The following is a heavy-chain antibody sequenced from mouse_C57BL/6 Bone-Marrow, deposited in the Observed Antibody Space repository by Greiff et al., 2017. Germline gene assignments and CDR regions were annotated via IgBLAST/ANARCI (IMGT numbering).Heavy chain of an antibody. V-gene: IGHV1-7*01. J-gene: IGHJ2*01. CDR3: ARERGYYYTYYFDY. CDR1: GYTFTSYW. Sequence: VQLQQSGAELAKPGASVKLSCKASGYTFTSYWMHWVKQRPGQGLEWIGYINPSSGCNKYNQKFKDKANLTADQSSSTAYMQLSSLTYEDSDVDYCARERGYYYTYYFDYWGQGTTLTVSS. D-gene: IGHD1-1*02. CDR2: INPSSGCN.